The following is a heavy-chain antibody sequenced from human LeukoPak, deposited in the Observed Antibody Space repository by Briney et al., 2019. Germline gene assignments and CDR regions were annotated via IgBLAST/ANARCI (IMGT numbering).Heavy chain of an antibody. CDR3: ARAATPGTWFFGMDV. D-gene: IGHD2-15*01. CDR1: GFTVSSNY. CDR2: IYSGGTS. J-gene: IGHJ6*02. V-gene: IGHV3-66*01. Sequence: GASLRLSCAASGFTVSSNYMSWVRQAPGKGLEWVSVIYSGGTSYYADSVKGRFTISRDNSKNTLYLQMNSLRAEDTAVYYCARAATPGTWFFGMDVWGQGTTVTVSS.